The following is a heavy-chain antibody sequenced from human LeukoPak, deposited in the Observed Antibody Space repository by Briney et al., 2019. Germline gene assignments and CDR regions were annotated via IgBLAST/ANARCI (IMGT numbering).Heavy chain of an antibody. J-gene: IGHJ6*03. CDR2: ISWNSGSI. V-gene: IGHV3-9*01. Sequence: GGSLRLSYAASGFTFDDYAMHWVRQAPGKGLEWVSGISWNSGSIGYADSVKGRFTISRDNAKNSLYLQMNSLRAEDTALYYCAKSRGYSSSRNYYYYYMDVWGKGTTVTVSS. CDR1: GFTFDDYA. CDR3: AKSRGYSSSRNYYYYYMDV. D-gene: IGHD6-6*01.